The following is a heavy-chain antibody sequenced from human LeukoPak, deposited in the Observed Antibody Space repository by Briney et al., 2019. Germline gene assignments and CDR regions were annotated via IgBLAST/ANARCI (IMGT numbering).Heavy chain of an antibody. V-gene: IGHV3-21*01. CDR2: ISSSSSYI. CDR3: ARYVALAGHSDVGFDP. J-gene: IGHJ5*02. D-gene: IGHD6-19*01. Sequence: GGSLRLSCAASGFTFSSYSMNWVRQAPGKGLEWVPSISSSSSYIYYADSVKGRFTISRDNAKNSLYLQMNSLRAEDTAVYYCARYVALAGHSDVGFDPWGQGTLVTVSS. CDR1: GFTFSSYS.